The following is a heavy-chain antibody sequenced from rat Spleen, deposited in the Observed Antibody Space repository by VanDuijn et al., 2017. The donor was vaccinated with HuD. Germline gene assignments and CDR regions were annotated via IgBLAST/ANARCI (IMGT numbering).Heavy chain of an antibody. V-gene: IGHV5-29*01. CDR1: GFTFSNYG. Sequence: EVQLVESGGGLVQPGRSLKLSCAASGFTFSNYGMAWVRQAPTKGLEWVATISYDGSSTYYRDSVKGRFTISRDNAKSTLYLQMDSLRSEDTATYYCASHSSYMGYVMDAWGQGASVTVSS. D-gene: IGHD1-2*01. J-gene: IGHJ4*01. CDR3: ASHSSYMGYVMDA. CDR2: ISYDGSST.